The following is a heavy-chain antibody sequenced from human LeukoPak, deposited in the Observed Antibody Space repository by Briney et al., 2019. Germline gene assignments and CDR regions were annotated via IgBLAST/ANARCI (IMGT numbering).Heavy chain of an antibody. Sequence: ASLHDARMGSFYIIMGYGVWGVRVDPGGGLECMEKISAYNGNTKYAQKFQGRVTMTTDTSTSTAYMELRSLRSDDTAVYYCARDRVVVVPAAMPGDSYNGMDVWGQGTTVTVSS. CDR3: ARDRVVVVPAAMPGDSYNGMDV. CDR2: ISAYNGNT. D-gene: IGHD2-2*01. J-gene: IGHJ6*02. V-gene: IGHV1-18*01. CDR1: FYIIMGYG.